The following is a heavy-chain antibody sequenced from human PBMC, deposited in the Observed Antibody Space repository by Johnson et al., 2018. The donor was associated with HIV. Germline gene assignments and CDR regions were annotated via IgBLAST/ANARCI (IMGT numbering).Heavy chain of an antibody. CDR2: ISSSGSTI. CDR1: GFNLSDYY. J-gene: IGHJ3*02. CDR3: ARDRGYSGSYFGAFDI. Sequence: QVQLVESGGGLVKPGGSLRLSCAASGFNLSDYYMRWIRQTPGKGLEWVSYISSSGSTIYYADSVKGRFTISRDNAKNSLYLQMNSLRAEDTAVYYCARDRGYSGSYFGAFDIWGQGTMVTVSS. D-gene: IGHD1-26*01. V-gene: IGHV3-11*04.